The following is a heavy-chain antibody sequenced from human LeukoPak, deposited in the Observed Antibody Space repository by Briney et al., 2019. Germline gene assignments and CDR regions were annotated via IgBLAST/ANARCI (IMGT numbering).Heavy chain of an antibody. D-gene: IGHD4-23*01. V-gene: IGHV3-53*01. CDR2: IYSGGGT. J-gene: IGHJ1*01. Sequence: GGSLRLSCAASGFTVSNTYMSWVRQAPGKGLEWVSIIYSGGGTRYADSVKGRFTISRDNSRNTLYLQMNSLRAEDTALYYCARANYGGNPRYFQHWGQGTLVTVSS. CDR3: ARANYGGNPRYFQH. CDR1: GFTVSNTY.